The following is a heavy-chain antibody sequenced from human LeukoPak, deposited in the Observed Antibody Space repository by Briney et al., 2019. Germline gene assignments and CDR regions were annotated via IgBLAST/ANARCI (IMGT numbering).Heavy chain of an antibody. J-gene: IGHJ5*02. D-gene: IGHD5-24*01. CDR2: IYNSGIT. CDR3: ARESPTVEMGTSIHGHWFDP. V-gene: IGHV4-4*07. CDR1: GGSISSNYY. Sequence: SDTLSLICTVSGGSISSNYYWSWIRQPAGKGLEYIGRIYNSGITNYNPSLKSRVTISVDTSKNQFSLKLSSVTAADTAVYYCARESPTVEMGTSIHGHWFDPWGQGTLVTVSS.